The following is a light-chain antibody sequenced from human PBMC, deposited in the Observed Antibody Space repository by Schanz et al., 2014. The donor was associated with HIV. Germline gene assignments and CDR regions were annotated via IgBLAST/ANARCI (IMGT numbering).Light chain of an antibody. CDR3: QQSYLTPT. Sequence: DIQMTQSPSSVSAFVGDRVSITCRARQGIGSWLAWYQQKSGRAPTLLISAASSLQSGVPSRFSGSRSGTDFTLTIGSLQPEDSAIYYCQQSYLTPTFGLGTKVE. J-gene: IGKJ2*01. CDR2: AAS. CDR1: QGIGSW. V-gene: IGKV1-12*01.